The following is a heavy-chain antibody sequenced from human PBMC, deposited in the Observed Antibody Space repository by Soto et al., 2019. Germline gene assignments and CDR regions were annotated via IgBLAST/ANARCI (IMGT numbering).Heavy chain of an antibody. V-gene: IGHV4-59*01. CDR3: ARGKRDSTSCLDV. D-gene: IGHD2-2*01. CDR1: TGSINGYY. CDR2: IYSSGST. J-gene: IGHJ6*02. Sequence: SETLSLTCRVSTGSINGYYWNWIRQSPGKGLEWIAFIYSSGSTNYNPSLKSRATISVDRSKNQVSLKLTSVTAADTAVYYCARGKRDSTSCLDVWGQGTTVTVSS.